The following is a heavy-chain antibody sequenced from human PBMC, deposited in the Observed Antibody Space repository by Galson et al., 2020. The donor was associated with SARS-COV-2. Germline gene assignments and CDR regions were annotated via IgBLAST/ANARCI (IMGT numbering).Heavy chain of an antibody. Sequence: ETSETLSLTCTVSGGSISSSSYYWGWIRQPPGKGLEWIGSIYYSGSTYYNPSLKSQVTISVDTSKNQFSLKLSSVTAADTAVYYCARLYSSSLGYYYYGMDVWGQGTTVTVSS. CDR1: GGSISSSSYY. CDR2: IYYSGST. CDR3: ARLYSSSLGYYYYGMDV. J-gene: IGHJ6*02. D-gene: IGHD6-6*01. V-gene: IGHV4-39*01.